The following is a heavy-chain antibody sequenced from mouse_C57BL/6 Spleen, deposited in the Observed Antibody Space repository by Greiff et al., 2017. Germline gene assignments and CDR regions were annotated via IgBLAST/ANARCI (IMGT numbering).Heavy chain of an antibody. Sequence: EVHLVESGPGLVKPSQSLSLTCSVTGYSITSGYYWNWIRQFPGNKLEWMGYISYDGSNNYNPSLKNRISITRDTSKNQFFLKLNSVTTEDTATYYCARGDYYGSSPWFAYWGQGTLVTVSA. CDR3: ARGDYYGSSPWFAY. D-gene: IGHD1-1*01. J-gene: IGHJ3*01. CDR1: GYSITSGYY. V-gene: IGHV3-6*01. CDR2: ISYDGSN.